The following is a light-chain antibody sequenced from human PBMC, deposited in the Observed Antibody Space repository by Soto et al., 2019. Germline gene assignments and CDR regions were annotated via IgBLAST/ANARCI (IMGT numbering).Light chain of an antibody. CDR3: QVWDSGSEHYV. J-gene: IGLJ1*01. Sequence: SYVLTQPPSVSVAPGQTARITCGGNNIRTKSVHWYQQKPGQAPVLVVCDDSDRPSGIPERFSGFNSGNTATLTISRVEAGDEADYFCQVWDSGSEHYVFGAGTKVTVL. CDR1: NIRTKS. CDR2: DDS. V-gene: IGLV3-21*02.